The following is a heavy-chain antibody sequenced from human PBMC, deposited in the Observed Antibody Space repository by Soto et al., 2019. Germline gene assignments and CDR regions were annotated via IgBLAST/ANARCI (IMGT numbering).Heavy chain of an antibody. Sequence: PSETLSLTCTVSGDSISSNNNYWSWIRQPPGKGLEWIGYISYSGSTDYNPSLKSRVTISFDASKNQISLQVRSATAADAAVYYCARDLKEYCSDGKCNWFDPWGQGTLVTVSS. D-gene: IGHD2-15*01. V-gene: IGHV4-61*01. CDR3: ARDLKEYCSDGKCNWFDP. CDR1: GDSISSNNNY. J-gene: IGHJ5*02. CDR2: ISYSGST.